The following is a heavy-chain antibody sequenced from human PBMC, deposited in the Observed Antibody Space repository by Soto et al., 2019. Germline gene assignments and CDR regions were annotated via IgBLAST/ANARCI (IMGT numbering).Heavy chain of an antibody. CDR2: INNDGSGT. CDR1: GFTFSSYW. D-gene: IGHD1-7*01. J-gene: IGHJ1*01. Sequence: GGSLRLSSAASGFTFSSYWMRWIRQAPRKGLVWGSRINNDGSGTSYADSVKGRFNISRHNAKTTLHLQVNRLRAEDTAQKYTAVSSGPRLLSSMKAVVVDVSAVTVTLPWNFSEY. V-gene: IGHV3-74*01. CDR3: AVSSGPRLLSSMKAVVVDVSAVTVTLPWNFSEY.